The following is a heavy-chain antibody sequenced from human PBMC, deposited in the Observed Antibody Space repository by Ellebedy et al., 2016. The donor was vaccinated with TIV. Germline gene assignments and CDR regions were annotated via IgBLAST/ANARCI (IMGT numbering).Heavy chain of an antibody. V-gene: IGHV3-49*03. Sequence: PGGSLRLSCTASGFTFGDYAMSWFRQAPGKGLEWVGFIRNKAEGGTTEYAASVKGRFTISGGDSKSIAYLQMNSLKTEDTAVYYCSRDGYYHDYSGFQTWDYWGQGTLVTVSS. CDR2: IRNKAEGGTT. CDR1: GFTFGDYA. D-gene: IGHD3-22*01. CDR3: SRDGYYHDYSGFQTWDY. J-gene: IGHJ4*02.